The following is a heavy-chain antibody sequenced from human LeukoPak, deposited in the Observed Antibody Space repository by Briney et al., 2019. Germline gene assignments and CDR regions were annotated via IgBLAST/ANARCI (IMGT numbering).Heavy chain of an antibody. V-gene: IGHV3-21*04. CDR1: GFTFSRYA. D-gene: IGHD3-16*01. J-gene: IGHJ1*01. Sequence: GGSLRLSCAASGFTFSRYAMSWVRQAPGKGLEWVSSVSSSGSYIYQADSVKGRFTISRDNAKNSLYLQMNSLRAEDTAMYYCAKDDDWGRFNHWGQGTLVTVSS. CDR3: AKDDDWGRFNH. CDR2: VSSSGSYI.